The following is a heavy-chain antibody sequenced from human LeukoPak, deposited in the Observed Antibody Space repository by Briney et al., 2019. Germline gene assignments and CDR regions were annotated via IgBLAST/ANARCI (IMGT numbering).Heavy chain of an antibody. CDR3: ARTSYYGSGTLRY. V-gene: IGHV4-34*01. D-gene: IGHD3-10*01. CDR1: GGSFSGYY. CDR2: INHSGST. Sequence: SETLSLTCAVYGGSFSGYYWSWIRQPPGKGLEWIGEINHSGSTNYNPSLKSRVTISVDTPKNQFSLKLSSVTAADTAVYYCARTSYYGSGTLRYWGQGTLVTVSS. J-gene: IGHJ4*02.